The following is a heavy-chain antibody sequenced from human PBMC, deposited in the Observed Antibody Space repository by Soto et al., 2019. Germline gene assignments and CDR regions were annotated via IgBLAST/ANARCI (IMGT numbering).Heavy chain of an antibody. CDR1: GYTFTSYA. CDR3: ARGDYYDIHDY. Sequence: QVQLVQSGAEVKKPGASVKVSCKASGYTFTSYAMHWVRQAPGQSLEWMGWINAGNGNTKYSQKFQGRVTITRDTSASTAYMELSSLRPEDTAVYYCARGDYYDIHDYWGQGTLVTVSS. CDR2: INAGNGNT. V-gene: IGHV1-3*01. D-gene: IGHD3-22*01. J-gene: IGHJ4*02.